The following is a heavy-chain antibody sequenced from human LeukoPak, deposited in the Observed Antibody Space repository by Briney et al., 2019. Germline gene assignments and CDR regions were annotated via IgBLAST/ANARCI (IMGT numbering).Heavy chain of an antibody. D-gene: IGHD6-19*01. Sequence: PGGSLRLSCAASGFTFSSYGMHWVRQAPGKGLEWVAVIWYDGSNKYYADSVKGRFTISRDNSKNTLYLQMNSLRAEDTAVYYCARDSKWLVPWFDPWGQGTLVTVSS. J-gene: IGHJ5*02. CDR2: IWYDGSNK. V-gene: IGHV3-33*01. CDR1: GFTFSSYG. CDR3: ARDSKWLVPWFDP.